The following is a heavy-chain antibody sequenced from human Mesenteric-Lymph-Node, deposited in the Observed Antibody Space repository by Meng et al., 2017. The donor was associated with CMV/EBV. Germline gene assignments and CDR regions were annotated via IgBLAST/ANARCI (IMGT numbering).Heavy chain of an antibody. D-gene: IGHD3-3*01. J-gene: IGHJ5*02. V-gene: IGHV1-8*01. CDR1: GYTFNSYD. Sequence: ASVKVSCKASGYTFNSYDINWVRQATGQGLEWMGWMNPKNGNTGYAQKFQGRVTMTRNTSISTAYMELSSLRSEDTTVYYCARGFAASITSFGVAPAGIDPWGQGTLVTVSS. CDR3: ARGFAASITSFGVAPAGIDP. CDR2: MNPKNGNT.